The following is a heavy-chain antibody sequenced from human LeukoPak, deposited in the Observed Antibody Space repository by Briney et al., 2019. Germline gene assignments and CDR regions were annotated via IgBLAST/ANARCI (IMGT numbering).Heavy chain of an antibody. D-gene: IGHD3-10*02. CDR2: ISSSGSTI. V-gene: IGHV3-48*03. CDR1: GFTFSSYA. Sequence: GGSLRLSCSASGFTFSSYAMNWVRQAPGKGLEWVSYISSSGSTIYYADSVKGRFTISRDNAKNSLYLQMNSRRAEDTAVYYCAELGITMIGGVWGKGTTVTISS. J-gene: IGHJ6*04. CDR3: AELGITMIGGV.